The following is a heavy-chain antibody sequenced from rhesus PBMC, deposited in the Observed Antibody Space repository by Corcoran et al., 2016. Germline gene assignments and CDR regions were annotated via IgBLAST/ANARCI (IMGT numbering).Heavy chain of an antibody. CDR2: IISASSYL. V-gene: IGHV3S16*01. J-gene: IGHJ4*01. Sequence: EVQLVESGGDLVQPGGSLRLSCAASGFTFSDYYISWVRKVPGKGLEWVSSIISASSYLSYTSSVKGRFTISRDNAHNSLSLQINSLKTEDTAVYYCTREGGYGYFDYWGQGVLVTVSS. CDR3: TREGGYGYFDY. CDR1: GFTFSDYY. D-gene: IGHD3-9*01.